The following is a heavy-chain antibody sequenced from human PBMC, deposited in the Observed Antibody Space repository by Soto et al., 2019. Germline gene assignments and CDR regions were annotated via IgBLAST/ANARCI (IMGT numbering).Heavy chain of an antibody. J-gene: IGHJ4*02. CDR3: AREGGGYCSGGSCQVDY. Sequence: QLQLQESGPGLVKPSETLSLTCTVSGGSISSSSYYWGWIRQPPGRGLEWIGSIYYRGNTYYNPCPKSRFTISVATSKNQFSLKLGFVTAADTAVYYCAREGGGYCSGGSCQVDYWGQGTLVTVSS. V-gene: IGHV4-39*02. CDR2: IYYRGNT. CDR1: GGSISSSSYY. D-gene: IGHD2-15*01.